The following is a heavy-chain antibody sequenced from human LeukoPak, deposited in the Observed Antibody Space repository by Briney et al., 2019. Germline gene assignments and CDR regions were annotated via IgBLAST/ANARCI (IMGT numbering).Heavy chain of an antibody. Sequence: GGSLRLSCAASGFTFSSYGMSWVRQAPGKGLEWVSGITSNGGTTYYADSVKGRFTISRDNSKNTLYLQTNSLRAEDTAVYYCAKSGPMGYCSSTSCYYYYYMDVWGKGTRSPSP. CDR3: AKSGPMGYCSSTSCYYYYYMDV. V-gene: IGHV3-23*01. J-gene: IGHJ6*03. CDR1: GFTFSSYG. CDR2: ITSNGGTT. D-gene: IGHD2-2*01.